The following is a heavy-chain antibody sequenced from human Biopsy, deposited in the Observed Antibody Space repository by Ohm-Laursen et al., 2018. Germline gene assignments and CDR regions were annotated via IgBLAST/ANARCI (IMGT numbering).Heavy chain of an antibody. Sequence: SQTLSLTCTVSGGSFTGHYWSWTRQPPGKGLEWIGHISYTGYTSYNASLKSRVTISVDTSRNHFSLRLSSLTAADTAVYYCARGSNDFGGLYFHRWGQGTLLTVSS. D-gene: IGHD4-23*01. CDR1: GGSFTGHY. V-gene: IGHV4-59*11. J-gene: IGHJ4*02. CDR2: ISYTGYT. CDR3: ARGSNDFGGLYFHR.